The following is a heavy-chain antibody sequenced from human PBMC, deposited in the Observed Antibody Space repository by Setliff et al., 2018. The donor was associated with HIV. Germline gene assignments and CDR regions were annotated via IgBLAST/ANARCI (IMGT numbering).Heavy chain of an antibody. CDR3: ARIEGYAYGSNWFDP. CDR2: FYYSGST. V-gene: IGHV4-59*01. Sequence: GSLRLSCVATGFTFSNYAMTWIRQPPGKGLEWIGYFYYSGSTNYNPSLKGRVTISADTSENQLSLKLSSLTAADTAVYYCARIEGYAYGSNWFDPWGQGTLVTVSS. CDR1: GFTFSNYA. J-gene: IGHJ5*02. D-gene: IGHD3-16*01.